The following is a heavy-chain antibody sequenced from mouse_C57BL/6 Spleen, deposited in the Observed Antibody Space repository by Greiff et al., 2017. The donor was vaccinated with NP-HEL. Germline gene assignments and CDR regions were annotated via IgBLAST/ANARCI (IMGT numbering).Heavy chain of an antibody. CDR2: IHPNSGST. J-gene: IGHJ2*01. Sequence: QVQLQQPGAELVKPGASVKLSCKASGYTFTSYWMHWVKQRPGQGLEWIGMIHPNSGSTNYNEKFKSKATLTVDKSSSTAYMQLSSLTSEDSAVYYCARSPDSSGVDYWGQGTTLTVSS. CDR1: GYTFTSYW. V-gene: IGHV1-64*01. D-gene: IGHD3-2*02. CDR3: ARSPDSSGVDY.